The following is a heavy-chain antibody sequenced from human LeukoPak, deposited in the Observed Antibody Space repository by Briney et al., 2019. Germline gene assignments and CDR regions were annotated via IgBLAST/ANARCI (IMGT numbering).Heavy chain of an antibody. CDR2: IYTSGST. CDR1: GGSISSGSYY. V-gene: IGHV4-61*02. CDR3: ARDSPYYYGSGSTYPVNWFDP. D-gene: IGHD3-10*01. J-gene: IGHJ5*02. Sequence: SETLSLTCTVSGGSISSGSYYWSWIRQPAGKGLEWIGRIYTSGSTNYNPSLKSRVTITVDTSKNQFSLKLSSVTAADTAVYYCARDSPYYYGSGSTYPVNWFDPWGQGTLVTVSS.